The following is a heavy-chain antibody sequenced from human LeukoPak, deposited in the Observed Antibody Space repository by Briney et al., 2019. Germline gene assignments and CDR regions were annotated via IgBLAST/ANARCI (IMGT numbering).Heavy chain of an antibody. J-gene: IGHJ4*02. Sequence: SEPLSLTCTVSGDSISNDDYYWSWIRQFPGKGLEWIGCIYFRGSTSYNPSLESRLTISRDTSKNQLSLRLSSVTAADTAVYYCARGLMMAVAGRGEFHYWGQGTLVSVSS. D-gene: IGHD6-13*01. CDR1: GDSISNDDYY. V-gene: IGHV4-31*03. CDR2: IYFRGST. CDR3: ARGLMMAVAGRGEFHY.